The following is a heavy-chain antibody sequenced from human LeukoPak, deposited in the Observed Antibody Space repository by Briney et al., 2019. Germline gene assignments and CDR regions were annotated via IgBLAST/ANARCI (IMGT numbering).Heavy chain of an antibody. J-gene: IGHJ4*02. Sequence: GGSLRLSCAASGFTFSTSAMNWVRQAPGKGLEWVSSIDSSGSYTPSADSVKGRFTISRDNFENTLYLQMNSLRAEDTAVYFCAKISTVTDNFGHWGQGTLVTVSS. V-gene: IGHV3-23*01. CDR3: AKISTVTDNFGH. D-gene: IGHD4-17*01. CDR2: IDSSGSYT. CDR1: GFTFSTSA.